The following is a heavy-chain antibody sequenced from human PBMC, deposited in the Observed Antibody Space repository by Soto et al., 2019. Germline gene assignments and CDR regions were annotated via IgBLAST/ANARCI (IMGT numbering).Heavy chain of an antibody. D-gene: IGHD6-19*01. V-gene: IGHV3-23*01. Sequence: GGSLRLSCAASGFTFSGYAMSWVRQAPGKGLEWVSAISGSGGSTYYADSVKGRFTISRDNSKNTLYLQMNSLRAEDTAVYYCAKLAAVAGTFRRHKNYGMDVWGQGTTVTVSS. CDR1: GFTFSGYA. CDR2: ISGSGGST. CDR3: AKLAAVAGTFRRHKNYGMDV. J-gene: IGHJ6*02.